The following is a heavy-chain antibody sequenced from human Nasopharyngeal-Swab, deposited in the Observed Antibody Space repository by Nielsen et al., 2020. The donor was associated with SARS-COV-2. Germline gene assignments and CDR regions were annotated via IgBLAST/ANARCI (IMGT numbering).Heavy chain of an antibody. D-gene: IGHD6-6*01. CDR3: ARVSSSSTTNWFDT. Sequence: VRQAAGKGLEWVAVISYDGSNKYYADSVKGRFTISRDNSKNTLYLQMNSLRAEDTAVYYCARVSSSSTTNWFDTWGQGTLVTVSS. CDR2: ISYDGSNK. V-gene: IGHV3-30*03. J-gene: IGHJ5*02.